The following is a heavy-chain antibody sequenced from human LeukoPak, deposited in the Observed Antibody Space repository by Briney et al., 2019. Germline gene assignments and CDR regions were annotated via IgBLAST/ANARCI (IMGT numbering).Heavy chain of an antibody. CDR1: GYTFTSNY. CDR2: ISPSGGST. Sequence: ASVKVSCKAFGYTFTSNYMHWVRQAPGQGPEWMGVISPSGGSTTYAQKFQGRVTMTRDMSTSTVYMELSSLRSEDTAVYYCASRPGHSSSWSTDAFDIWGQGTMVTVSS. CDR3: ASRPGHSSSWSTDAFDI. V-gene: IGHV1-46*01. J-gene: IGHJ3*02. D-gene: IGHD6-6*01.